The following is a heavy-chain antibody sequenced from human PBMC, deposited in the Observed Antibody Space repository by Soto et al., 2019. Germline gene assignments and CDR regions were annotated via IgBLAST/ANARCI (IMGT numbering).Heavy chain of an antibody. V-gene: IGHV4-34*01. CDR1: GGSFSRYY. D-gene: IGHD4-17*01. Sequence: PSETLSLTCDVYGGSFSRYYWNWIRQPPGKGLEWLGEINHSGSTNYNPSLESRVTISLDTSKTQFSLKLTSVTAADTAVYYCARDRVDYGDSYYYYGMDVWGQGTTVTVSS. CDR3: ARDRVDYGDSYYYYGMDV. J-gene: IGHJ6*02. CDR2: INHSGST.